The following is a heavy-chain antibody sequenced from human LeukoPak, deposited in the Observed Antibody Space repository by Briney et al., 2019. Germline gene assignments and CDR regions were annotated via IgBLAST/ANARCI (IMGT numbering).Heavy chain of an antibody. D-gene: IGHD3-10*01. Sequence: GRSLRLSCAASGFTFSNYGMHWVRQAPGKGLEWVAVIWYDGSNKYYADSVKGRFTISRDNSKNTLYLQMNSLRAEDTAVYYCAGNYGPYYFDYWGQGTLVTVSS. V-gene: IGHV3-33*01. CDR1: GFTFSNYG. J-gene: IGHJ4*02. CDR3: AGNYGPYYFDY. CDR2: IWYDGSNK.